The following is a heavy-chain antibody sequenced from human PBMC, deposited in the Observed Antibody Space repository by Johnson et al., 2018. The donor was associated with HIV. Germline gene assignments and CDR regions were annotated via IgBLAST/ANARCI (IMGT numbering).Heavy chain of an antibody. CDR3: ARGDNYYDSSGYYFAFDI. Sequence: QMLLVESGGGVVQPGGSLRLSCAASGFTFRSYGMHWVRQAPGKGLEWVAFIRYDGSNKYYADSVKGRFTISRDNSKNTLYLQMNSLRAEDTAVYYCARGDNYYDSSGYYFAFDIWGQGTMVTVSS. V-gene: IGHV3-30*02. CDR2: IRYDGSNK. D-gene: IGHD3-22*01. CDR1: GFTFRSYG. J-gene: IGHJ3*02.